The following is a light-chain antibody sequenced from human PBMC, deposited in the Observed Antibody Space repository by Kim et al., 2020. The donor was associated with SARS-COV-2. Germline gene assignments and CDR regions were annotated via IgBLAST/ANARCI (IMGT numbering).Light chain of an antibody. Sequence: QSVLTQPPSVSGTPGQRVTISCSGSSSNIGSYVVNWYQQFPGKVPKLLIYGNDQRPSEVSDRFSASKSGTSASLAISGLQSEDEADYYCASWDDSLNGLFGGGTQLTVL. J-gene: IGLJ2*01. CDR2: GND. CDR1: SSNIGSYV. CDR3: ASWDDSLNGL. V-gene: IGLV1-44*01.